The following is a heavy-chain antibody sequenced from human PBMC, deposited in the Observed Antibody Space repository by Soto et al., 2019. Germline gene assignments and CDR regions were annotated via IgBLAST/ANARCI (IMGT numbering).Heavy chain of an antibody. D-gene: IGHD5-18*01. CDR2: ISYHGSNK. J-gene: IGHJ6*02. CDR1: GFTFTSYA. V-gene: IGHV3-30-3*01. Sequence: GGSLRLSCAASGFTFTSYAMHWVRQAPGKGLEWVAVISYHGSNKYYADSVKGRFTISRDVSKNTLYLQMNSLRAEDTAVYFCARDTSPYTANLYYGMNVWGQGTTVTVSS. CDR3: ARDTSPYTANLYYGMNV.